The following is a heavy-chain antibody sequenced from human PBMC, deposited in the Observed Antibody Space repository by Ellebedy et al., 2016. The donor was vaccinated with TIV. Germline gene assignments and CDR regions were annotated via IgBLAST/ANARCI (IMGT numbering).Heavy chain of an antibody. Sequence: SETLSLXCYVSNVSITDYYWNWIRQTPGKGLEWIAHVYYTGTTKYNPSLESRLSISVDTSKNQFSLRLNFVTVADTGVYFCARRVRGAAHFDHWGPGTLVTVSS. J-gene: IGHJ4*02. V-gene: IGHV4-59*01. CDR3: ARRVRGAAHFDH. CDR2: VYYTGTT. D-gene: IGHD1-26*01. CDR1: NVSITDYY.